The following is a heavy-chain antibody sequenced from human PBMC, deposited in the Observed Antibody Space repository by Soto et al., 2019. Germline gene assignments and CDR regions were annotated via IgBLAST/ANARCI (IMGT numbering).Heavy chain of an antibody. CDR2: ISYDGSNK. CDR3: ATSRGVYSSSWYEGIFDY. J-gene: IGHJ4*02. D-gene: IGHD6-13*01. V-gene: IGHV3-30*03. Sequence: ESGGGVVQPGRSLRLSCAASGFTFSSYGMHWVRQAPGKGLEWVAVISYDGSNKYYADSVKGRFTISRDNSKNTLYLQMNSLRAEDTAVYYCATSRGVYSSSWYEGIFDYWGQGTLVTVSS. CDR1: GFTFSSYG.